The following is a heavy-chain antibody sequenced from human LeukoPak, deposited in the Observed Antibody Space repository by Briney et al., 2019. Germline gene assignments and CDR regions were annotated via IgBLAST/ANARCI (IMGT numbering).Heavy chain of an antibody. CDR2: ISSSGSTI. CDR1: GFTFSSYE. D-gene: IGHD6-13*01. V-gene: IGHV3-48*03. Sequence: GGSLRLSCAASGFTFSSYEMNWVRQAPGKGLEWVSYISSSGSTIYHADSVKGRFTISRDNAKNSLYLQMNSLRAEDTAVYYCARGSRVSSSWLPYYYYGMDVWGKGTTVTVSS. J-gene: IGHJ6*04. CDR3: ARGSRVSSSWLPYYYYGMDV.